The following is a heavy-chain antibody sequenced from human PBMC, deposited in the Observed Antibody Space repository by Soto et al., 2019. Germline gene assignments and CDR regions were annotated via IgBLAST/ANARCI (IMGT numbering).Heavy chain of an antibody. V-gene: IGHV4-39*01. CDR3: ARPSYYYDSSGYCHDAFDI. Sequence: KPSETLSLTCTVSGGSISSSSYYWGWIRQPPGKGLEWIGSIYYSGSTYYNPSLKSRVTISVDTSKNQFSLKLSSVTAADTAVYYCARPSYYYDSSGYCHDAFDIWGQGTMVTVSS. CDR2: IYYSGST. D-gene: IGHD3-22*01. J-gene: IGHJ3*02. CDR1: GGSISSSSYY.